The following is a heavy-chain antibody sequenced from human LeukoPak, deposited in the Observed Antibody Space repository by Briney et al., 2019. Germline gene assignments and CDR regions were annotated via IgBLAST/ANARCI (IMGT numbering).Heavy chain of an antibody. CDR2: IYHSGST. CDR3: ARDKTTVTTKGGYYYYYGMDV. CDR1: GGSISSGGYS. D-gene: IGHD4-11*01. V-gene: IGHV4-30-2*01. J-gene: IGHJ6*02. Sequence: SETLSLTCAVSGGSISSGGYSWSWIRQPPGKGLEWIGYIYHSGSTYYNPSLKSRVTISVDRSKNQFSLKLSSVTAADTAVYYCARDKTTVTTKGGYYYYYGMDVWGQGTTVTVSS.